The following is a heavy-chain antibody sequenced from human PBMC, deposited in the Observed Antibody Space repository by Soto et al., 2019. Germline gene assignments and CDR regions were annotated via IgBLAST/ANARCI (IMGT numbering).Heavy chain of an antibody. CDR3: AKSLFTGLGDS. CDR2: ITSSGGST. V-gene: IGHV3-23*01. CDR1: GLTFSSYA. D-gene: IGHD2-8*02. J-gene: IGHJ4*02. Sequence: EVQLLESGGGLVQPGGSLRLSCAASGLTFSSYAMTWVRQAPGKGLEWVSVITSSGGSTYYADSVKGRFTISRDNSKNTLYLQMNSLRVEDTAVYYCAKSLFTGLGDSSGRGTLVSVSS.